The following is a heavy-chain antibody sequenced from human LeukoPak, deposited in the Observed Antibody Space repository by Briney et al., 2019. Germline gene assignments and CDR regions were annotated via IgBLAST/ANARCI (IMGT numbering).Heavy chain of an antibody. J-gene: IGHJ4*02. V-gene: IGHV3-48*01. CDR1: GFTFSSYS. CDR3: AKWSGNDLGGG. D-gene: IGHD5-12*01. Sequence: HPGGSLRLSCAASGFTFSSYSMNWVRQAPGKGLEWVSYISGSSSTIYYADSVKGRFTISRDNAKNSLFLQMNSLRAEDTAVYYCAKWSGNDLGGGWGQGTLVTVSS. CDR2: ISGSSSTI.